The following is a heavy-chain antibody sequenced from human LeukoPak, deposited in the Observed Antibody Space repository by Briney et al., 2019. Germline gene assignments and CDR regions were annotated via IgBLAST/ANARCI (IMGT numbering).Heavy chain of an antibody. CDR3: ARDTVNGPFVISLDL. CDR2: INSADNVE. J-gene: IGHJ5*02. Sequence: GGSLRLSCAASGFSLSPSEMNWVRQAPGKGPEWVAHINSADNVEYYTDSVRGRFTMSRDNAKDLLYLQMNSLRDEDTAVYYCARDTVNGPFVISLDLWGQGGLVTVSS. V-gene: IGHV3-48*03. CDR1: GFSLSPSE. D-gene: IGHD2-8*01.